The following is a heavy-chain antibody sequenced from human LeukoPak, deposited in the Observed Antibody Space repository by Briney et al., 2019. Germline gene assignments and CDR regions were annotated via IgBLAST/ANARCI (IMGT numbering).Heavy chain of an antibody. CDR1: GFTFSNYG. V-gene: IGHV3-23*01. CDR2: ICGSGGST. D-gene: IGHD1-26*01. CDR3: AVPGSSDAFDI. Sequence: GGSLRLSCAASGFTFSNYGMSWVRQAPGKGLEWVSAICGSGGSTYYADSVKGRFTISRDNSKNTLYLQMNSLRAEDTAVYYCAVPGSSDAFDIWGQGTMVTVSS. J-gene: IGHJ3*02.